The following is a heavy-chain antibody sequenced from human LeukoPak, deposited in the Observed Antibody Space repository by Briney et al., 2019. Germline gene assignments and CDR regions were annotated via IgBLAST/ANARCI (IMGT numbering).Heavy chain of an antibody. J-gene: IGHJ4*02. V-gene: IGHV3-23*01. CDR3: AKPQSLVGGYGSGSTLDY. Sequence: QPGGSLRLSCAASGFTFSSYAMSWVRQAPGKGLEWVSAISGSGGSKYYADSVKGRFTISRDNSKNTLYLQMNSLRAEDTAVYYCAKPQSLVGGYGSGSTLDYWGQGTLVTVSS. D-gene: IGHD3-10*01. CDR1: GFTFSSYA. CDR2: ISGSGGSK.